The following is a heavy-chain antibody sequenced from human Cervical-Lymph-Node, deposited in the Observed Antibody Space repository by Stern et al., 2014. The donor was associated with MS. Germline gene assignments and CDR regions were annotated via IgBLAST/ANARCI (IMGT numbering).Heavy chain of an antibody. CDR2: IWYDGSNK. CDR1: GFTFSSYG. V-gene: IGHV3-33*01. CDR3: ARVISSSGLGY. D-gene: IGHD6-13*01. Sequence: VQLLESGGGVVQPGRSLRLSCAASGFTFSSYGMHWVRQAPGKGLEWVAVIWYDGSNKYYADSVKGRFTISRDNSKNTLYLQMNSLRAEDTAVYYCARVISSSGLGYWGQGTLVTVSS. J-gene: IGHJ4*02.